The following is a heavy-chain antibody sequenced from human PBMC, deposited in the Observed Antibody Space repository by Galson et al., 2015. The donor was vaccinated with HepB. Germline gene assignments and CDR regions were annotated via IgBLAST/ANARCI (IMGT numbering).Heavy chain of an antibody. CDR1: GFSLRGTTMC. D-gene: IGHD4-17*01. CDR2: IDWDGET. J-gene: IGHJ4*02. V-gene: IGHV2-70*01. Sequence: PALVKPTQTLTLTCTFSGFSLRGTTMCVSWIRQPPGKALEWLGLIDWDGETYYSTSLKTRLTISEDASKNQVVLTMTNMDPVDTGTYYCARIACGDYVEDYWGQGTLVTVSS. CDR3: ARIACGDYVEDY.